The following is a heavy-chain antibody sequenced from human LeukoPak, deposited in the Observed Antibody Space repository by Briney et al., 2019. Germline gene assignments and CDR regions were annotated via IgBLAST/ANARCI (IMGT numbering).Heavy chain of an antibody. CDR3: ARSGQWLAENNFDY. J-gene: IGHJ4*02. V-gene: IGHV3-11*01. Sequence: GGSLRLSRAASGFTFSDYYMSWIRQAPGKGLEWVSYISSSGSTIYYADSVKGRFTISRDNAKNSLYLQMNSLRAEDTAVYYCARSGQWLAENNFDYWGQGTLVTVSS. CDR2: ISSSGSTI. CDR1: GFTFSDYY. D-gene: IGHD6-19*01.